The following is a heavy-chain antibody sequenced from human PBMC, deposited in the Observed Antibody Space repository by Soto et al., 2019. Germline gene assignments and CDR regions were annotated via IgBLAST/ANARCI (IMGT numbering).Heavy chain of an antibody. V-gene: IGHV1-69*01. CDR2: IIPIFGTA. J-gene: IGHJ6*02. CDR3: ARDLYEGLVVVPAASLGGMDV. D-gene: IGHD2-2*01. CDR1: GGTFSSYA. Sequence: QVQLVQSGAEVKKPGSSVKVSCKASGGTFSSYAISWVRQAPGQGLEWMGGIIPIFGTANYAQKFQGRVTITADESTSTAYMELSSVRSEDTAVYYCARDLYEGLVVVPAASLGGMDVWGQGTTVTVSS.